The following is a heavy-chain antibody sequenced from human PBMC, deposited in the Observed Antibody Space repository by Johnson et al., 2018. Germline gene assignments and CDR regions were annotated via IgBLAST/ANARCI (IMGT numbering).Heavy chain of an antibody. D-gene: IGHD1-26*01. CDR2: ISWNSGSI. CDR3: AKAHVGWVGEGAEYFQH. J-gene: IGHJ1*01. V-gene: IGHV3-9*01. CDR1: GFTFDDYV. Sequence: VQLVQSGGGLVQPGRSLRFSCAASGFTFDDYVMHWVRQTPGKGLEWVSGISWNSGSIGYADSVKGRFTISRDNAKNSLYLQMNRLRPEDTALYYCAKAHVGWVGEGAEYFQHWGQGTLVTVSS.